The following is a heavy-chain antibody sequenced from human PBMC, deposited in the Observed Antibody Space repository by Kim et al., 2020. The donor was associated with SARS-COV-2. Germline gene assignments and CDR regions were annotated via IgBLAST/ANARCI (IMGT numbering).Heavy chain of an antibody. CDR2: INAGNGNT. D-gene: IGHD2-2*02. CDR3: ARERLYCSSTSCYRGAFDI. J-gene: IGHJ3*02. Sequence: ASVKVSCKASGYTFTSYAMHWVRQAPGQRLEWMGWINAGNGNTKYSQKFQGRVTITRDTSASTAYMELSSLRSEDTAVYYCARERLYCSSTSCYRGAFDIWGQGTMVTVSS. V-gene: IGHV1-3*01. CDR1: GYTFTSYA.